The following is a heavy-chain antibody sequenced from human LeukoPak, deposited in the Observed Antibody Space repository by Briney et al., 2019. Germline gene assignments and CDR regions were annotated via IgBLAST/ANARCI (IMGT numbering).Heavy chain of an antibody. J-gene: IGHJ4*02. V-gene: IGHV3-30*02. Sequence: HPGGSLRLSCAASGFTFSSYGMHWVRQAPGKGLEWVAFIRYDGSNKYYADSVKGRFTISRDNSKNTLYLQMNSLRAEDTAVYYCARSYYYDSSHTVDYWGQGTLVTVSS. CDR3: ARSYYYDSSHTVDY. D-gene: IGHD3-22*01. CDR1: GFTFSSYG. CDR2: IRYDGSNK.